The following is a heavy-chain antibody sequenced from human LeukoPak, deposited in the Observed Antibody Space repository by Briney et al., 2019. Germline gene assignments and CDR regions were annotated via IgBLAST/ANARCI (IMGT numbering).Heavy chain of an antibody. D-gene: IGHD3-22*01. CDR1: GYTFTSYY. J-gene: IGHJ5*02. V-gene: IGHV1-18*04. CDR2: VSPYNGNT. CDR3: ARHSPAVGYYDSSGYYSWLDP. Sequence: ASVKVSCKASGYTFTSYYMHWVRQAPGQGLEWMGRVSPYNGNTYYSQRFQDRVIITKDTSTGTAYMDLRDLRTDDTAMYYCARHSPAVGYYDSSGYYSWLDPWGQGTLVTVSS.